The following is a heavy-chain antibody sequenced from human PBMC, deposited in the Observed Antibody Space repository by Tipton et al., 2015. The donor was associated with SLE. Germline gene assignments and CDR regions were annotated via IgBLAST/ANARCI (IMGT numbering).Heavy chain of an antibody. V-gene: IGHV4-59*01. CDR2: IYYSGTT. J-gene: IGHJ4*02. D-gene: IGHD3-10*01. CDR1: GGSITGSY. Sequence: TLSLTCTVSGGSITGSYWSWIRLPPGKGLEWIGYIYYSGTTNYNPSLKSRVTMSVDTSKNQFSLKLSSVTAADTALYYCARDVDRWLFRGWGQGTLVTVSS. CDR3: ARDVDRWLFRG.